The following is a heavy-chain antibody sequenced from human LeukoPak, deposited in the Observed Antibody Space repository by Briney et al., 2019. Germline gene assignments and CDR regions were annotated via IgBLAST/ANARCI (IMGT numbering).Heavy chain of an antibody. Sequence: GGSLRLSCAASGFXISNYYISWVRQAPGKGLEWVSVIYTGGNTYYTDAVKGRFTISRHNSKNTLYLQMNNLRAEDTAVYYCARGGPATTIDYWGRGTLVTVSS. J-gene: IGHJ4*02. CDR3: ARGGPATTIDY. D-gene: IGHD1-1*01. V-gene: IGHV3-53*04. CDR1: GFXISNYY. CDR2: IYTGGNT.